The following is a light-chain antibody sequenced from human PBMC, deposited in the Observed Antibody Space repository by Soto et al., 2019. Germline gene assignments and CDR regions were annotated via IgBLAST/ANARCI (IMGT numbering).Light chain of an antibody. CDR3: CSYAGSYTLV. CDR1: SSDVGGYNY. Sequence: QSVLTQPRSVSGSPGQSGTISCTGTSSDVGGYNYVSWYQQHPGKAPKLMIYDVSKRPSGVPDRFSGSKSGNTASLTISGLQAEYEADYYCCSYAGSYTLVFGGGTKVTVL. CDR2: DVS. J-gene: IGLJ2*01. V-gene: IGLV2-11*01.